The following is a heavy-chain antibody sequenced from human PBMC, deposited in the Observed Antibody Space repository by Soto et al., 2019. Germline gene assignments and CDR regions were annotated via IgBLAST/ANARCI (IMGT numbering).Heavy chain of an antibody. CDR3: ARDVGSSGYYGMDV. Sequence: QVQLVQSGAEVKKPGASVKVSCKASGYTFTGYYMHWVRQAPGQGLEWMGWINPNSGGTNYAQKFQGWVTINRDTTISTAYMELSRLRADATAVYYCARDVGSSGYYGMDVWGQGTTVTVSS. CDR1: GYTFTGYY. D-gene: IGHD6-6*01. V-gene: IGHV1-2*04. J-gene: IGHJ6*02. CDR2: INPNSGGT.